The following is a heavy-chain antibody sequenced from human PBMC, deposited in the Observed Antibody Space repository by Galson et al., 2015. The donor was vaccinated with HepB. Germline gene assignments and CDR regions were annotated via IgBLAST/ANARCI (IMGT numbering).Heavy chain of an antibody. CDR2: IEPSDSYT. J-gene: IGHJ4*02. Sequence: QSGAEVKKPGESLRISCKASGYSFTSYWITWVRQMPGKGLEWMGRIEPSDSYTNYSPSFQGHVTISADKSISTAYLQWSSLKASYNAMYYCARQRDYASPRIDYWAQGILVTVS. D-gene: IGHD4-17*01. CDR1: GYSFTSYW. CDR3: ARQRDYASPRIDY. V-gene: IGHV5-10-1*01.